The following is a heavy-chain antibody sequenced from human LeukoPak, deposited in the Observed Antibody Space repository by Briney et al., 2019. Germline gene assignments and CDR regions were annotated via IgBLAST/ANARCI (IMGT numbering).Heavy chain of an antibody. J-gene: IGHJ4*02. D-gene: IGHD5-18*01. CDR2: INSNSGGT. Sequence: ASLKVSCKASGYTFTGYNMHSVRQAPEQRLEWRVRINSNSGGTNYAQKFQGRVTMTRDTSISTAYMELSRLRSDDTAVYYCARLTAMATFDYWGQGTLVTVSS. CDR1: GYTFTGYN. CDR3: ARLTAMATFDY. V-gene: IGHV1-2*06.